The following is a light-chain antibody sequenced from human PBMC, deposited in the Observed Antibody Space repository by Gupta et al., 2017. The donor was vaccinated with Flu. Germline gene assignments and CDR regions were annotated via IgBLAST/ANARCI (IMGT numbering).Light chain of an antibody. Sequence: PSTLSASEGDRVTITCRASQSISSWLAWYQQKPGKAPKLLIYKASSLESGVPSRFSGSGSGTEFTLTISSLQPDDFATYYCQQYNSYSGTFGQGTKVEIK. J-gene: IGKJ1*01. CDR2: KAS. V-gene: IGKV1-5*03. CDR3: QQYNSYSGT. CDR1: QSISSW.